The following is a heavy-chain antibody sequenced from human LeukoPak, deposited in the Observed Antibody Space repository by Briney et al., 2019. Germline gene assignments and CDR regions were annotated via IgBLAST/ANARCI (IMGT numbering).Heavy chain of an antibody. V-gene: IGHV1-69*05. D-gene: IGHD5-18*01. CDR2: IIPILGTA. CDR1: GGTFSSYA. CDR3: ARDLYSGYSYGPFDY. J-gene: IGHJ4*02. Sequence: GASVKVSCKASGGTFSSYAISWVRQAPGQGLEWMGRIIPILGTANYAQKFKGRVTITTDESTSTAYMELSSLRSEDTAVYYCARDLYSGYSYGPFDYWGQGTLVTVSS.